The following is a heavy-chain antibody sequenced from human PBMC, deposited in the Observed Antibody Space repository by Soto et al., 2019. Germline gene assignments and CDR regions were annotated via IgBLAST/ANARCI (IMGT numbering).Heavy chain of an antibody. CDR3: ARIFLLAQNCLDP. CDR1: GGSISSGDYY. V-gene: IGHV4-30-4*01. D-gene: IGHD3-3*01. Sequence: SETLSLTCSVSGGSISSGDYYWSWIRQPPGKGLEWIGYIYDSGTTYYNPSLKSRVTISLDRSKNNFSLKLSSVTAADTPVYYCARIFLLAQNCLDPWGQGTLVTVSS. CDR2: IYDSGTT. J-gene: IGHJ5*02.